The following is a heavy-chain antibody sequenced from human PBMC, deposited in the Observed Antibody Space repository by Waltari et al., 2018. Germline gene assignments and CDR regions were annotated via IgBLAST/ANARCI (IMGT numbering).Heavy chain of an antibody. V-gene: IGHV4-39*07. Sequence: KESGPTLVKPTQTLTLTCTFSGFSLSTSGVGVGWIRQPPGKGLEWIGEINHSGSTNYNPSLKSRVTISVDTFKNQFSLKLSSVTAADTAVYYCARVGWGIVVVPAAMRRADWFDPWGQGTLVTVSS. CDR2: INHSGST. J-gene: IGHJ5*02. CDR3: ARVGWGIVVVPAAMRRADWFDP. CDR1: GFSLSTSGVG. D-gene: IGHD2-2*01.